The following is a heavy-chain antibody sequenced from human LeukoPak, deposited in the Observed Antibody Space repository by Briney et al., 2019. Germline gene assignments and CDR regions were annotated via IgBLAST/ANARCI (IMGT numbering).Heavy chain of an antibody. CDR1: GYTFTGYY. J-gene: IGHJ4*02. D-gene: IGHD2-15*01. Sequence: GASVKVSCKASGYTFTGYYLFWVGQAPGRGLEWMGWINPNTGDTRYGQKFQGRVTLTRDTSIRTTYMELSSLRSDDTAVYYCARDERFCNGDNHYPDLGYWGQGTLVTVSS. V-gene: IGHV1-2*02. CDR2: INPNTGDT. CDR3: ARDERFCNGDNHYPDLGY.